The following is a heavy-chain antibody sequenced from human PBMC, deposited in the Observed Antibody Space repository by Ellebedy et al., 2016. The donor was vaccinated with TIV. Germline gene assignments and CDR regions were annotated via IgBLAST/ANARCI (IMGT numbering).Heavy chain of an antibody. CDR3: VRHPTLGTLDY. CDR2: VYFIGST. Sequence: MPSETLSLTCTVSGGSITSGSYYWAWIRQPPGKGLEWVGNVYFIGSTNYNPSLKSRVTISVDTSKNQFSLKLTSVTAEDTAVYYCVRHPTLGTLDYWGQGAQVTVSS. D-gene: IGHD3-16*01. V-gene: IGHV4-39*01. CDR1: GGSITSGSYY. J-gene: IGHJ4*02.